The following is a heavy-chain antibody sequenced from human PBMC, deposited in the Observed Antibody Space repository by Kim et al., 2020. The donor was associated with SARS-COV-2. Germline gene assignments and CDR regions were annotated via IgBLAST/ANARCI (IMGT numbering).Heavy chain of an antibody. CDR1: GFTFSSYA. V-gene: IGHV3-33*06. Sequence: GGSLRLSCAASGFTFSSYAMHWVRQAPGKGLEWVAVIWYDGSNKYYADSVKGRFTISRDNSKNTLYLQMNSLRAEDTAVYYCAKDHFSWELLGYFDYWGQGTLVTVSS. CDR2: IWYDGSNK. CDR3: AKDHFSWELLGYFDY. D-gene: IGHD1-26*01. J-gene: IGHJ4*02.